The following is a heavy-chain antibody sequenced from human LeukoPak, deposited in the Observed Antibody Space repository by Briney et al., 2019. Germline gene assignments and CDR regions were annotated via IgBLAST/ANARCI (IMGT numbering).Heavy chain of an antibody. Sequence: PGGSLRLSCAASEFSVGSNYMTWVRQAPGKGLEWVSLIYSGGSTYYADSVKGRFTISRDNSKNTLYLQMNSLRAEDTALYYCARRDRIAAAVHFDYWGQGTLVTVSS. V-gene: IGHV3-66*01. CDR3: ARRDRIAAAVHFDY. J-gene: IGHJ4*02. CDR1: EFSVGSNY. D-gene: IGHD6-13*01. CDR2: IYSGGST.